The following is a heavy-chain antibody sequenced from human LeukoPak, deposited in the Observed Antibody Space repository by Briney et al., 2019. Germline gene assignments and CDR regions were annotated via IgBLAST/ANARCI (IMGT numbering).Heavy chain of an antibody. D-gene: IGHD3-10*01. CDR1: GSSFSTYW. V-gene: IGHV5-51*01. Sequence: GASLKISCQGSGSSFSTYWIAWVRAMPGKGLEWMGVIYPGDSDNRYRPSFQGQVTISADTSTSTAYLQCSMMKASDAAKYYCANGTLLWFGELLPGDFDYWGQGTLVTVSS. J-gene: IGHJ4*02. CDR3: ANGTLLWFGELLPGDFDY. CDR2: IYPGDSDN.